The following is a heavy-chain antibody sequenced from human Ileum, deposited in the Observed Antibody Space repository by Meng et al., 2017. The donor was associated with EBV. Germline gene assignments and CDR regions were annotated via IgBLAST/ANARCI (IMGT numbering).Heavy chain of an antibody. D-gene: IGHD4-17*01. V-gene: IGHV4-34*01. CDR3: ARGHDYGDYASDY. CDR1: GGSFSGYY. J-gene: IGHJ4*02. CDR2: INHSGST. Sequence: QVRLQQCGAGLLKPSETLSLPCAVYGGSFSGYYWSWIRQPPGKGLEWIGEINHSGSTNYNPSLKNRVTISVDTSKNQFSLKLSSVTAADTAVYYCARGHDYGDYASDYWGQGTLVTVSS.